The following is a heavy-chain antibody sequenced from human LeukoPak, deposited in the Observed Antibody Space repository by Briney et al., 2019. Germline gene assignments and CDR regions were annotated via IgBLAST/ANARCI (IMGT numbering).Heavy chain of an antibody. V-gene: IGHV1-46*01. CDR3: ARGSRSTVLDY. D-gene: IGHD4-17*01. CDR1: GYTFTGYY. Sequence: ASVKVSCKASGYTFTGYYMHWVRQAPGQGLEWMGIINPSGGSTSYAQKFQGRVTMTRDTSTSAVYMELSSLRSEDTAVYYCARGSRSTVLDYWGQGTLVTVSS. J-gene: IGHJ4*02. CDR2: INPSGGST.